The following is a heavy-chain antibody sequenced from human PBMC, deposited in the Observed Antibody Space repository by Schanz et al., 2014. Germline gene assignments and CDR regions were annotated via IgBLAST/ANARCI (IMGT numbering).Heavy chain of an antibody. D-gene: IGHD3-16*01. CDR2: ISEDGSEK. J-gene: IGHJ4*02. CDR1: GFSISFHW. V-gene: IGHV3-7*01. CDR3: ARGTPFLCDY. Sequence: EVQLVESGGGLVQPGGSLRLSCAASGFSISFHWMSWVRQAPGKGPEWVATISEDGSEKNYGDSVKGRFAVSRDNSKNSVDLQMNSLRAEDTAVYYCARGTPFLCDYWGQGTLVSVSS.